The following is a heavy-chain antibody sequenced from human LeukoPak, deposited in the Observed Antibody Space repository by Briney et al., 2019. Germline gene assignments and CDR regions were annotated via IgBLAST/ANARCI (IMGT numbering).Heavy chain of an antibody. CDR3: ATEKKWLLRAFFDY. CDR1: GYTFTGYY. CDR2: INPNSGGT. D-gene: IGHD3-22*01. V-gene: IGHV1-2*02. J-gene: IGHJ4*02. Sequence: ASVKVSCKASGYTFTGYYMHWVRQAPGQGLEWMGWINPNSGGTNYAQKFQGRVTMTRDTSISTAYMELSSLRSEDTAVYYCATEKKWLLRAFFDYWGQGTLVIVSS.